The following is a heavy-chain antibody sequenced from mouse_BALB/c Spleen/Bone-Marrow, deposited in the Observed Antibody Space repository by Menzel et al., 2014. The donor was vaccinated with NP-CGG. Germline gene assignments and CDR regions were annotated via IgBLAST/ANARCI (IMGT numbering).Heavy chain of an antibody. CDR3: ARELGRGYYFDY. J-gene: IGHJ2*01. CDR1: GYTFTSSW. CDR2: IHPNSGNT. V-gene: IGHV1S130*01. D-gene: IGHD4-1*01. Sequence: VQLQQSGSVLVRPGASVKLSCQASGYTFTSSWMHWAKQRPGQGLKWIGEIHPNSGNTNYDEKFKGKATLTVDTTSSTAYVDLSSLTSEDSAVYYCARELGRGYYFDYWGQGATLTVSS.